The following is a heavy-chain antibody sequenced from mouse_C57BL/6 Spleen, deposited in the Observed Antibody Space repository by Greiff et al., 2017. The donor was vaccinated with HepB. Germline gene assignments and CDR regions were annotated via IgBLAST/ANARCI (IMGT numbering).Heavy chain of an antibody. J-gene: IGHJ4*01. V-gene: IGHV1-82*01. D-gene: IGHD1-1*01. CDR3: ASLYYYGSSYDYAMDY. Sequence: LVESGPELVKPGASVKISCKASGYAFSSSWMNWVKQRPGKGLEWIGRIYPGDGDTNYNGKFKGKATLTADKSSSTAYMQLSSLTSEDSAVYFCASLYYYGSSYDYAMDYWGQGTSVTVSS. CDR2: IYPGDGDT. CDR1: GYAFSSSW.